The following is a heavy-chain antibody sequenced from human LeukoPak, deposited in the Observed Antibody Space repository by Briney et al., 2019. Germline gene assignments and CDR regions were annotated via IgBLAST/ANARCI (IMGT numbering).Heavy chain of an antibody. V-gene: IGHV4-39*01. CDR1: GGSISSSSYY. J-gene: IGHJ5*02. D-gene: IGHD6-19*01. CDR2: IYYSGST. Sequence: SETLSLTCAVSGGSISSSSYYWGWIRQPPGKGLEWIGSIYYSGSTYYNPSLKSRVTISVDTSKNQFSLKLSSVTAADTAVYYCARQPGPPYIAVAGNWFDPWGQGTLVTVSS. CDR3: ARQPGPPYIAVAGNWFDP.